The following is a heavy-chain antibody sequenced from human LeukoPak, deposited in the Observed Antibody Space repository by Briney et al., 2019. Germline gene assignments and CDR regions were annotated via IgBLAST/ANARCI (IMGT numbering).Heavy chain of an antibody. CDR1: GFTFSSYA. J-gene: IGHJ6*04. Sequence: GGALRLCCAAPGFTFSSYAMPWVRQAPGKGLGREAVISYDGSNKYYADSVKGRFTISRDDAKNSLYLQMNSLRAEDTAVYYCAELGITMIGGVWGKGTTVTISS. D-gene: IGHD3-10*02. CDR3: AELGITMIGGV. CDR2: ISYDGSNK. V-gene: IGHV3-30*04.